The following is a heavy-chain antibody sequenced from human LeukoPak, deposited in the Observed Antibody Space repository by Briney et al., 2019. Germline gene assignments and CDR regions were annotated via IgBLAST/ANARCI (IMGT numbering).Heavy chain of an antibody. V-gene: IGHV3-21*01. J-gene: IGHJ4*02. CDR3: ARDLFDDYSLDY. CDR2: ISSSSII. D-gene: IGHD3-16*01. CDR1: GFTFSSYS. Sequence: GGSLRLSCAASGFTFSSYSMNWVRQAPGKGLEWVSSISSSSIIYYADSVKGRFTISRDNAKNSLYLQVNSLRAEDTAVYYCARDLFDDYSLDYWGQGTLVTVSS.